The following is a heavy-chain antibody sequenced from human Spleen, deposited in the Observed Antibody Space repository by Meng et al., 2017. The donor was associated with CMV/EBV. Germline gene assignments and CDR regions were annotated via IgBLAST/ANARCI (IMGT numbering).Heavy chain of an antibody. CDR2: INPRGGST. J-gene: IGHJ3*01. Sequence: ASVKVSCKASGYTFTNYYMHWVRQAPGQGLEWMGIINPRGGSTSYAQRFQGGVTLTSDTSTNTVYMELSRLRYEDTAVYYCARDLVGYDAFDVWGQGTMVTVSS. V-gene: IGHV1-46*01. CDR1: GYTFTNYY. CDR3: ARDLVGYDAFDV. D-gene: IGHD3-22*01.